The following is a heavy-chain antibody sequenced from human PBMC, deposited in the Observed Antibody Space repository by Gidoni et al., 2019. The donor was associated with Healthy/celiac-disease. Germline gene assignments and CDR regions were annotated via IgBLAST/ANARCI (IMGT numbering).Heavy chain of an antibody. J-gene: IGHJ4*02. D-gene: IGHD3-10*01. CDR2: IYYSGST. V-gene: IGHV4-39*01. Sequence: QLQLQESGPGLVKPSETLSLTCTVSGGSISSSSYYWGWIRQPPGKGLEWIGSIYYSGSTYYNPSLKSRVTISVDTSKNQFSLKLSSVTAADTAVYYCASRTMVRGVISLFDYWGQGTLVTVSS. CDR1: GGSISSSSYY. CDR3: ASRTMVRGVISLFDY.